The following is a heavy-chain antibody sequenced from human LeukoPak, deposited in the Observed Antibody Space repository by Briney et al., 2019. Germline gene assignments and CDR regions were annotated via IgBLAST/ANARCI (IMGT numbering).Heavy chain of an antibody. Sequence: SVKVSCKASGGTFSSYAISWVRQAPGQGLEWMGGIIPIFGTANYAQKFQGRVTITADESTSTAYTELSSPRSEDTAVYYCAIDIVVVVAATGFDYWGQGTLVTVSS. V-gene: IGHV1-69*01. CDR1: GGTFSSYA. CDR2: IIPIFGTA. J-gene: IGHJ4*02. CDR3: AIDIVVVVAATGFDY. D-gene: IGHD2-15*01.